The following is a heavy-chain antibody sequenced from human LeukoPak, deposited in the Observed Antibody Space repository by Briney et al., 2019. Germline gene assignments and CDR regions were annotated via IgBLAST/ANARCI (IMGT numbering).Heavy chain of an antibody. D-gene: IGHD2-15*01. Sequence: GGSLRLSCAASGFTFSSYAMSWVRQAPGKGLEWVSAISGSGGSTYYAHSVKGRFTISRDNSKNTLYLKMNSLRAEDTAVYYCAKGTTRYCSGGSCPPFDYWGQGPLVTVSS. CDR1: GFTFSSYA. V-gene: IGHV3-23*01. J-gene: IGHJ4*02. CDR3: AKGTTRYCSGGSCPPFDY. CDR2: ISGSGGST.